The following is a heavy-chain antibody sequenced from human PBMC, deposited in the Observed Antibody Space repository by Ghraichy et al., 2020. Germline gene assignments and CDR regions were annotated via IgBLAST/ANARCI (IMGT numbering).Heavy chain of an antibody. CDR3: ATAIALEPKAPRGLGYYYYAMDA. D-gene: IGHD2-8*02. Sequence: GGSLRLSCAVSGFTFSNFAMSWVRQIPGKGLEWLSGITGRGTSTYYAGSVKGRLTISRDNSRNTLYLQMHSLRAEDTAVYYCATAIALEPKAPRGLGYYYYAMDAWGQGTTVTVSS. CDR2: ITGRGTST. J-gene: IGHJ6*02. CDR1: GFTFSNFA. V-gene: IGHV3-23*01.